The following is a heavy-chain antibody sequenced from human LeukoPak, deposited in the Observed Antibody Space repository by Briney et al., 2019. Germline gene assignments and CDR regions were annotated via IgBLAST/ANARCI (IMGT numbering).Heavy chain of an antibody. V-gene: IGHV5-51*01. Sequence: GESRKFSCKGSGYSFTSYWIGWVPQMPGKGLEWMGTIYPGDTETRYSPSFQGHVTFSTDKSTSVSYLQWTSLKASDSATYFCARTRGWSHSDAFDFWGQGTMVTVSS. J-gene: IGHJ3*01. CDR2: IYPGDTET. D-gene: IGHD1-26*01. CDR3: ARTRGWSHSDAFDF. CDR1: GYSFTSYW.